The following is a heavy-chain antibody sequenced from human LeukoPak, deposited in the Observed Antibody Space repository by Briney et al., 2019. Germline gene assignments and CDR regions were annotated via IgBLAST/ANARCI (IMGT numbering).Heavy chain of an antibody. Sequence: GGSLRFSCAAYGFTRRNYRMHWVRQTPGKGLLWVSRINGDGTSATYAGSVKGRFTISRDNAKNTLYLQRNSLRAEDTAVYYCARVAYCGGDCYSLDYYYMDVWGKGTTVTVSS. V-gene: IGHV3-74*01. D-gene: IGHD2-21*02. J-gene: IGHJ6*03. CDR2: INGDGTSA. CDR1: GFTRRNYR. CDR3: ARVAYCGGDCYSLDYYYMDV.